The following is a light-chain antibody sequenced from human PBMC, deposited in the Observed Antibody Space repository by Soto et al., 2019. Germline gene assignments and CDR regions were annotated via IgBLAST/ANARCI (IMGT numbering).Light chain of an antibody. V-gene: IGLV2-14*01. CDR1: GGDVGAYNY. J-gene: IGLJ3*02. CDR3: SSYTTSSTVV. CDR2: EVF. Sequence: QSVLTQPASVSGSPGQSITISCAGTGGDVGAYNYVSWYQQHPGKAPKLMIYEVFRRPSGISNRFSGSKSGNTASLTISTLQAEDEAEYYCSSYTTSSTVVFGGGTKVTV.